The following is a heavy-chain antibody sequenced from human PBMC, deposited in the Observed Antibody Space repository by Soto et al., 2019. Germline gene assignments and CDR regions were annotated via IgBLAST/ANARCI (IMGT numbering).Heavy chain of an antibody. Sequence: QVQLVESGGGVVQPGRSLRLSCAASGFTFSSYAMHWVRQAPGKGLEWVAVRSYDGSNKYYADSVKGRFTISRDNSKNTLYLQMNSLRAEDTAVYYCAGIGTWVPFDYWGQGTLVTVSS. CDR1: GFTFSSYA. D-gene: IGHD1-26*01. J-gene: IGHJ4*02. V-gene: IGHV3-30-3*01. CDR2: RSYDGSNK. CDR3: AGIGTWVPFDY.